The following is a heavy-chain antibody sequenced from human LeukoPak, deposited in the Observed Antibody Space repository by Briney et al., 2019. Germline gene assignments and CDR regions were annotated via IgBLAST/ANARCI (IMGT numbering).Heavy chain of an antibody. D-gene: IGHD3-22*01. CDR1: SGSISSYY. CDR3: ARSFDSSASSPYYFDY. V-gene: IGHV4-59*01. CDR2: IYNSAYT. Sequence: SETLSLTCTVSSGSISSYYWSWIRQPPGKGLEWIGYIYNSAYTNYNPSLKSRATISVDTSKNLFSLKVTSVTAADTAVYYCARSFDSSASSPYYFDYWGQGTLVTVSS. J-gene: IGHJ4*02.